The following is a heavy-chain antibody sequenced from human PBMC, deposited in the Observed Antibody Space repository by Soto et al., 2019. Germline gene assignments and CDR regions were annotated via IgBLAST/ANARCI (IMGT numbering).Heavy chain of an antibody. D-gene: IGHD2-15*01. CDR2: IIPIFGTA. V-gene: IGHV1-69*06. J-gene: IGHJ5*02. Sequence: SVKVSCKASGGTFSSYAISWVRQAPGQGLEWMGGIIPIFGTANYAQKFQGRVTITADKSTSTAYMELSSLRSEDTAVYYCARMFGPLVVSATTNWFDPWGLGTLVTVS. CDR3: ARMFGPLVVSATTNWFDP. CDR1: GGTFSSYA.